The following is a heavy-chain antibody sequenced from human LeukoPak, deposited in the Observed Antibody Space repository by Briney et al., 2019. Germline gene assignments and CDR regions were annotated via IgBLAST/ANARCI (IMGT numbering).Heavy chain of an antibody. CDR3: AKAIYGSGSHPVDY. J-gene: IGHJ4*02. CDR2: ISGSGGST. V-gene: IGHV3-23*01. Sequence: PGGSLRLSCAASGFTFSSYGMNWVRQAPGKGLEWVSAISGSGGSTYYADSVKGRFTISRDNSKNTLYLQMNSLRAEDTAVYYCAKAIYGSGSHPVDYWGQGTLVTVSS. CDR1: GFTFSSYG. D-gene: IGHD3-10*01.